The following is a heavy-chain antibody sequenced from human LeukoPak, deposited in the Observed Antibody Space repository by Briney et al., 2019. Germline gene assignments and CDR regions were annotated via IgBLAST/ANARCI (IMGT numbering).Heavy chain of an antibody. CDR2: INWNGGST. CDR1: GFTFDDYG. D-gene: IGHD6-13*01. Sequence: GGSLRLSXAASGFTFDDYGMSWVRQSPGKGLEWVSGINWNGGSTCYADSVKGRFTISRDNAKNSLYLQMNSLRAEDTALYYCARERGIAAAGTFSDYWGQGTLVTVSS. J-gene: IGHJ4*02. V-gene: IGHV3-20*04. CDR3: ARERGIAAAGTFSDY.